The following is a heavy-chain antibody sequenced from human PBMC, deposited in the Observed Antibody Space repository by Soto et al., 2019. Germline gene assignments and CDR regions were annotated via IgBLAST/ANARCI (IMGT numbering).Heavy chain of an antibody. CDR2: IWYDGSNK. CDR3: ARDLYGDPGITIFGVATDY. V-gene: IGHV3-33*01. CDR1: GFTFSSYG. Sequence: QVQLVESGGGVVQPGRSLRLSCAASGFTFSSYGMHWVRQAPGKGLEWVAVIWYDGSNKYYADSVKGRFTLSRDNSKNPLYLQMNSLRAEDTAVYYCARDLYGDPGITIFGVATDYWGQGTLVNVSS. J-gene: IGHJ4*02. D-gene: IGHD3-3*01.